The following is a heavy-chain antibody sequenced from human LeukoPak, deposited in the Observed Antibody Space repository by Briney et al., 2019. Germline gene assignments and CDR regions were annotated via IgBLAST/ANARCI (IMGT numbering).Heavy chain of an antibody. Sequence: GGSLRLSRAASGFTFSSYGMHWVRQAPGKGLEWVAFIRYDGSNKYYADSVKGRFTISRDNSKNTLYLQMNSLRAEDTAVYYCAKEDRPLYYFDYWGQGTLVTVSS. CDR1: GFTFSSYG. V-gene: IGHV3-30*02. CDR3: AKEDRPLYYFDY. J-gene: IGHJ4*02. CDR2: IRYDGSNK.